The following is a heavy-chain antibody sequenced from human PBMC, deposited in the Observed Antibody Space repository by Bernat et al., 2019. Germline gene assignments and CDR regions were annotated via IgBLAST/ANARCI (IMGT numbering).Heavy chain of an antibody. D-gene: IGHD3-22*01. V-gene: IGHV1-69*08. CDR3: ARERLPYDSSGIGDAFDI. Sequence: QVQLVQSGAEVKKPGSSVKVSCKASGGTFSSYTISWVRQAPGQGLEWMGRLIPILGIANYAQKFQGRVKITADKSTSTAYMELSSLRSEDTAVYYCARERLPYDSSGIGDAFDIWGQGTMVTVSS. CDR1: GGTFSSYT. CDR2: LIPILGIA. J-gene: IGHJ3*02.